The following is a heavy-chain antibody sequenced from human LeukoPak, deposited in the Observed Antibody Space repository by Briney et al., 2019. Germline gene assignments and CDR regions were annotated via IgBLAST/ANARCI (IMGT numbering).Heavy chain of an antibody. J-gene: IGHJ5*02. CDR3: ARHTRKWLSPNWFDP. CDR1: GGSISSSSYY. D-gene: IGHD6-19*01. CDR2: IYYSVST. V-gene: IGHV4-39*01. Sequence: PSETLSLTCTVSGGSISSSSYYWGWIRQPPGKGLEWIGSIYYSVSTYYNPSLKSRVTISVDTSKNQFSLKLSSVTAADTAVYYCARHTRKWLSPNWFDPWGQGTLVTVSS.